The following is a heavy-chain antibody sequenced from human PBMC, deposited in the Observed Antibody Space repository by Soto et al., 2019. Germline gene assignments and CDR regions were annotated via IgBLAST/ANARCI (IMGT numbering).Heavy chain of an antibody. CDR3: ARGDGYIYGNTFDS. J-gene: IGHJ4*02. D-gene: IGHD5-18*01. CDR2: ISYDGSSK. CDR1: GFTFNNYA. Sequence: QVQLVESGGGVVQPGRSLRLSCEASGFTFNNYAMHWVRQAPGKGLEWVAFISYDGSSKYYADSVTGRFTISRDNSRNTLYLQMNSLRAEDTAVYYCARGDGYIYGNTFDSWGQGTLVTDS. V-gene: IGHV3-30-3*01.